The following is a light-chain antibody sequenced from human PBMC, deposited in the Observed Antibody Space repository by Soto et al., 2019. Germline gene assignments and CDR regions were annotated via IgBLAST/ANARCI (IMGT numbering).Light chain of an antibody. V-gene: IGKV3-20*01. CDR1: QSVRSNH. Sequence: IVLTQSPDTLSLSPGERATLSCRASQSVRSNHLAWYQQKPGQAPRLIIYGASRRATGIPDRFSGSGSGTEFTLTISRLEPEDFAVYYCQQYGRSPWTFGQGTKVDIK. CDR3: QQYGRSPWT. J-gene: IGKJ1*01. CDR2: GAS.